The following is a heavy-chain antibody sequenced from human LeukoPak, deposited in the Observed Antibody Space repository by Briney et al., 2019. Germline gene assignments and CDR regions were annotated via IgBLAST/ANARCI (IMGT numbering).Heavy chain of an antibody. D-gene: IGHD6-13*01. J-gene: IGHJ4*02. V-gene: IGHV4-39*07. CDR1: GDSISNSDYY. CDR3: ARVNSSSWYQDY. CDR2: IYYTGST. Sequence: SETLSLTCTVSGDSISNSDYYWGWIRQSPGKGLEWVATIYYTGSTYYNPSLKSRVTISLDTSKNQFSLKLSSVTAADTAVYYCARVNSSSWYQDYWGQGTLVTVSS.